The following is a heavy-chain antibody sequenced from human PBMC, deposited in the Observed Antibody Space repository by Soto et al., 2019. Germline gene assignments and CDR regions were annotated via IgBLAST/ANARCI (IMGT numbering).Heavy chain of an antibody. Sequence: GGSLRLSCAASGFTFDDYTMHWVRQAPGKGLEWVSLISWDGGSTYYADSVKGRFTISRDNSKNSLYLQMNSLRTEDTALYYCAKDIGIGAAAGTYDYWGQGTLVTGSS. D-gene: IGHD6-13*01. V-gene: IGHV3-43*01. CDR2: ISWDGGST. CDR3: AKDIGIGAAAGTYDY. CDR1: GFTFDDYT. J-gene: IGHJ4*02.